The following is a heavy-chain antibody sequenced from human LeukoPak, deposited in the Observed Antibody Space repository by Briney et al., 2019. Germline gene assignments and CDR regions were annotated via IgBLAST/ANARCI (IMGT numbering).Heavy chain of an antibody. CDR3: AKEGRSGYYYGSGSYYGFDY. Sequence: PGRSLRLSCAASGFTFSSYGMHWVRQAPGKGLEWVAVIWYDGSNKYYADSVKGRFTISRDNSKNTLYLQMNSLRAEDTAVYYCAKEGRSGYYYGSGSYYGFDYWGQGTLVTVSS. V-gene: IGHV3-33*06. J-gene: IGHJ4*02. D-gene: IGHD3-10*01. CDR1: GFTFSSYG. CDR2: IWYDGSNK.